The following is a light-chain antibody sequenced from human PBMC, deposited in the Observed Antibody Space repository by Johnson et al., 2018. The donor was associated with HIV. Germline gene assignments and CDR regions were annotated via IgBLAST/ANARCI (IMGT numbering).Light chain of an antibody. CDR3: GTWDSNLSSEV. CDR1: SSNIGNNY. Sequence: QSVLTQPPSVSAAAGQKVTISCSGSSSNIGNNYVAWYQQVPGTAPKLLIYDNNKRPSGIPDRFSGSKSGTSATLDITGLQTGDEADYYCGTWDSNLSSEVFGAGTKVTVL. J-gene: IGLJ1*01. V-gene: IGLV1-51*01. CDR2: DNN.